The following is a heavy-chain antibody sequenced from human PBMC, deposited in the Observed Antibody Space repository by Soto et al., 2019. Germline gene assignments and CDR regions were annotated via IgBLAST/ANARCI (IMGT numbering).Heavy chain of an antibody. Sequence: PGGSLRLSCAASGFTFSSYAMHWVRQAPGKGLEWVAVISYDGSNKYYADSVKGRFTISRDNSKNTLYLQMNSLRAEDTAVYYCARAESIVVVPAAIFWGQGTLVTVSS. J-gene: IGHJ4*02. CDR2: ISYDGSNK. V-gene: IGHV3-30-3*01. CDR3: ARAESIVVVPAAIF. CDR1: GFTFSSYA. D-gene: IGHD2-2*01.